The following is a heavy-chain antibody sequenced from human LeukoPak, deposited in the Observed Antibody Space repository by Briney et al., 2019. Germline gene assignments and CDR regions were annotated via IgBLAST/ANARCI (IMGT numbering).Heavy chain of an antibody. CDR2: IKTDGSEK. J-gene: IGHJ1*01. Sequence: GGSLRLSCAASGFTVSSNYMSWVRQVPGKGLEWVANIKTDGSEKYYVDSVKGRFTISRDNAKNSLYLQMNSLRAEDTAVYYCATYSSLNRREFQYWGQGTLAIVSS. CDR3: ATYSSLNRREFQY. D-gene: IGHD3-22*01. V-gene: IGHV3-7*01. CDR1: GFTVSSNY.